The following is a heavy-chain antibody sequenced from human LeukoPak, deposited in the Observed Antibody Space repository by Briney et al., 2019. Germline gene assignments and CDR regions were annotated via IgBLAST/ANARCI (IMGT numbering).Heavy chain of an antibody. CDR3: AKSGYNRFDY. Sequence: GGSLRLSCAASVFTCSSSAMSWVRQAPGKGLEWVSSISGSGSGGSTYYADSVKGRFTISRDNSKNTLYLQMNSLRVEDTAVYYCAKSGYNRFDYWGQGTLVTVSS. D-gene: IGHD5-24*01. CDR2: ISGSGSGGST. J-gene: IGHJ4*02. V-gene: IGHV3-23*01. CDR1: VFTCSSSA.